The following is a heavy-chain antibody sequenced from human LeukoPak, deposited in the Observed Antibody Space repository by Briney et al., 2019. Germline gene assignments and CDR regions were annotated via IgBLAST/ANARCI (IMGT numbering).Heavy chain of an antibody. CDR1: GFAFISYS. D-gene: IGHD3-3*01. J-gene: IGHJ4*02. V-gene: IGHV3-21*01. CDR2: ISSSSSYI. Sequence: PGWALTLSCAASGFAFISYSMNSLRQAPGKGLEGVSSISSSSSYIYYAYSVKGRFTIYRDNATNLLYLQMNRVRAEDTAVYYCARVGYDFWSGYVYWGQGTLVTVSS. CDR3: ARVGYDFWSGYVY.